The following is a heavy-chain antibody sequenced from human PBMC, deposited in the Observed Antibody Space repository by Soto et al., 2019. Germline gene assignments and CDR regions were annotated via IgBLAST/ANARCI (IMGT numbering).Heavy chain of an antibody. D-gene: IGHD5-18*01. V-gene: IGHV3-66*01. CDR1: VFTVRNNY. Sequence: EVQLVQSGGGLVQPGGSLRLSCAASVFTVRNNYMSWVRQAPGKGLEWVSLIYSGGSTYYADSVKGRFTISRDNSKNTLYLQMNSLRADDTAVYYCTGYSEMAYWGQGTLITVSS. CDR3: TGYSEMAY. CDR2: IYSGGST. J-gene: IGHJ4*02.